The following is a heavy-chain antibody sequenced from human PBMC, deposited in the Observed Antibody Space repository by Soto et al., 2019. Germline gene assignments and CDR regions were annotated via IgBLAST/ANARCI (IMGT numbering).Heavy chain of an antibody. J-gene: IGHJ4*02. D-gene: IGHD3-9*01. CDR1: GFMFSSYW. CDR2: INQNGSER. Sequence: EVELVESGGGLVQPGGSLRLSCAATGFMFSSYWMTWVRQAPGKGLEWVANINQNGSERYYVDSVEGRFTISRDNAKNSVFLQMENLRVEDTAMYYYATDILDFWGRGTLVTVSS. V-gene: IGHV3-7*05. CDR3: ATDILDF.